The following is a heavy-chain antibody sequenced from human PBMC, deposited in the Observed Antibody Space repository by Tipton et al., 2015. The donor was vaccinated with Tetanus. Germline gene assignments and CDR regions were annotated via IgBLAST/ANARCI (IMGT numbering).Heavy chain of an antibody. D-gene: IGHD3-22*01. Sequence: GLVKPSETLSLTCAVYGASFSDYYWSWIRQAPGKGLEWIGEINHSGNTNHNPSLKSRVTLSVDTSKNQFSLKLNSVTAADTAMYYCARRGDYVFYYESSGYLWGAAFDIWGQGTMVSVSA. CDR2: INHSGNT. V-gene: IGHV4-34*01. J-gene: IGHJ3*02. CDR1: GASFSDYY. CDR3: ARRGDYVFYYESSGYLWGAAFDI.